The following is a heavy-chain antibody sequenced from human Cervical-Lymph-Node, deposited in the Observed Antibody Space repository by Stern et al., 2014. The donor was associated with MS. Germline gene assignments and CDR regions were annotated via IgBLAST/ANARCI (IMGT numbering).Heavy chain of an antibody. Sequence: QLQLQESGSGQAKPSQTLSLTCAVSGGSISSGGSSWNWIRQPPGKGLVWIGFIYHSGSTYYNPSLKGRVFISVETSHNQFAPKLRFVPAADTAVYYCARGGVIYTQDRNGFDVWGQGTMVTVSS. CDR3: ARGGVIYTQDRNGFDV. CDR2: IYHSGST. V-gene: IGHV4-30-2*01. D-gene: IGHD2-21*01. CDR1: GGSISSGGSS. J-gene: IGHJ3*01.